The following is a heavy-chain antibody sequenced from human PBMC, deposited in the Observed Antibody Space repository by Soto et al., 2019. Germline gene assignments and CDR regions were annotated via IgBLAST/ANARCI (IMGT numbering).Heavy chain of an antibody. CDR2: IYYSGST. CDR1: GGSISSYY. CDR3: VRDDIGVGLDY. D-gene: IGHD1-26*01. V-gene: IGHV4-59*12. Sequence: SETLSLTCTVSGGSISSYYWSWIRQPPGKGLEWIGYIYYSGSTNYNPSLKSRVTISVDTSKNQFSLKLSSVTAADTAVYYCVRDDIGVGLDYWGLGTLVTV. J-gene: IGHJ4*02.